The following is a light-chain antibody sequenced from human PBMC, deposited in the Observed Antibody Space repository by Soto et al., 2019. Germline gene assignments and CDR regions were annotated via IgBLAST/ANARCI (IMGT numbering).Light chain of an antibody. CDR2: DAS. J-gene: IGKJ2*01. CDR3: QQYKSGYT. V-gene: IGKV1-5*01. Sequence: DIQMTQSPSTLSASVGDRVTITCRASQTISGWLAWYQQKPGQAPKLLIYDASSLESGVPSRFSDSESGTEFTLTISSLQPDDLGTYYCQQYKSGYTFGQGTKLAIK. CDR1: QTISGW.